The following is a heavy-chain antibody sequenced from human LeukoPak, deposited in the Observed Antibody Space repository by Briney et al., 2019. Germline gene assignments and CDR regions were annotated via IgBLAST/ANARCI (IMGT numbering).Heavy chain of an antibody. V-gene: IGHV1-2*06. Sequence: ASVTVSCKTSGYTFTAYYMHWVRQAPGQGLEWVGRINPDSGGAKYAQKFQGRVTLTWDTSISTAYMELSRLRSDDTAVYYCARDGTGTTAYFIMDVWGKGTTVTVSS. D-gene: IGHD1-1*01. CDR2: INPDSGGA. CDR3: ARDGTGTTAYFIMDV. CDR1: GYTFTAYY. J-gene: IGHJ6*03.